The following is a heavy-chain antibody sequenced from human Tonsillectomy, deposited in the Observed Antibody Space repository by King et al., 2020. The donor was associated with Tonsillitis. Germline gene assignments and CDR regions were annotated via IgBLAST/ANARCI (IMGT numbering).Heavy chain of an antibody. J-gene: IGHJ4*02. V-gene: IGHV3-30*18. CDR1: GFTFRSYG. CDR2: ISYDGSDK. D-gene: IGHD3-9*01. CDR3: AKGLRYFDWLLPGDY. Sequence: QLVQSGGGVVQPGRSLRLSCAASGFTFRSYGMHWVRQAPGKGLEWVAVISYDGSDKYHIDSVKGRFTISRDNSKNTLYLQMNSLRAEDTAVYYCAKGLRYFDWLLPGDYWGQGTLVTVSS.